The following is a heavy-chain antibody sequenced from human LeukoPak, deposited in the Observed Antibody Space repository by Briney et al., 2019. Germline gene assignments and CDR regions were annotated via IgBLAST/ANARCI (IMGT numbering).Heavy chain of an antibody. V-gene: IGHV3-33*01. CDR1: GFTFSRYG. CDR2: IWYDGSNK. D-gene: IGHD3-22*01. Sequence: GRSLRLSCAASGFTFSRYGMHWVRQAPGKGLEWVAVIWYDGSNKYYAESVKGRFTISRDNSKNTLHLQMNSLRAEETAVYYCARDPPMYYYDEPGSRDAFDIWGQGTMVTVSS. J-gene: IGHJ3*02. CDR3: ARDPPMYYYDEPGSRDAFDI.